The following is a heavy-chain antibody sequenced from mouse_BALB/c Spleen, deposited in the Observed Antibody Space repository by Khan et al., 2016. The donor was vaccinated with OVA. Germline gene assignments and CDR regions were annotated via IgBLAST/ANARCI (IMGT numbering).Heavy chain of an antibody. CDR1: GYIFTSYW. J-gene: IGHJ2*01. Sequence: QVQLKQSGAELVRPGASVKLSCKTSGYIFTSYWIHWVKQRSGQGLEWIARIYPGTDNAYYTERLKDKATLTADKSSSTAYLQLSSLKSEDSAVYFCAREEALYYFDYWGQGTTLTVSS. V-gene: IGHV1-76*01. CDR2: IYPGTDNA. D-gene: IGHD3-2*02. CDR3: AREEALYYFDY.